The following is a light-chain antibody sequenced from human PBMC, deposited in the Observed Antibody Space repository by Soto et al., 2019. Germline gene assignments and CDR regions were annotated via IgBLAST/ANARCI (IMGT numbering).Light chain of an antibody. V-gene: IGKV1-39*01. CDR3: HQYDNLSQT. CDR2: AAS. CDR1: QSISSY. Sequence: DIQMTQSPSSLSASVGDRVTITCRASQSISSYLNWYQQKPGKAPKLLIYAASSLQSGVPSRFSGSGSGTDFTLTISSLQPEDIATYFCHQYDNLSQTFGPGTKVDI. J-gene: IGKJ3*01.